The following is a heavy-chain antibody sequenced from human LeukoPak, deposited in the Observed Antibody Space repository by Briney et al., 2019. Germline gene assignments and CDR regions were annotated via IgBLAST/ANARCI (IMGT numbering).Heavy chain of an antibody. Sequence: PSETLSLTCTVSGYSISSGYYWGWIRQPPGKGLEWIGSIYHSGSTYYNPSLKGRVTISVDTSKNQFSLKLSSVTAADTAVYYCARELVPAARFDPWGQGTLVTVSS. CDR1: GYSISSGYY. CDR3: ARELVPAARFDP. CDR2: IYHSGST. V-gene: IGHV4-38-2*02. J-gene: IGHJ5*02. D-gene: IGHD2-2*01.